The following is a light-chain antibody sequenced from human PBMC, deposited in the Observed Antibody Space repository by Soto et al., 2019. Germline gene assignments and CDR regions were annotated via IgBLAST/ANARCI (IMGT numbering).Light chain of an antibody. CDR2: DVS. CDR1: SSDVDGYNY. CDR3: ISYTTISTYV. J-gene: IGLJ1*01. V-gene: IGLV2-14*03. Sequence: QSALTQPASVSGSPGQSIAIYCTGTSSDVDGYNYVSWYQHHPGKAPKLMIYDVSSRPSGVSNRFSGSKSGNTASLTISGLQAEDEADYYCISYTTISTYVFGTGTKLTVL.